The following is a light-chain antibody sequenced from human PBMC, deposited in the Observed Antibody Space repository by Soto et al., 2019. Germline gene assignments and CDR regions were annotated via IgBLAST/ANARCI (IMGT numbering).Light chain of an antibody. J-gene: IGKJ1*01. CDR2: DAS. CDR1: QSVGAS. Sequence: VVTNAPGALSLSPGERATLSCGASQSVGASLAWYQQKPGQAPRLLIYDASNRATGVPARFSGSGSGTDFTLTISSLEPEDFAVYYCQQRINWPGTFGQGTKVDIK. V-gene: IGKV3-11*01. CDR3: QQRINWPGT.